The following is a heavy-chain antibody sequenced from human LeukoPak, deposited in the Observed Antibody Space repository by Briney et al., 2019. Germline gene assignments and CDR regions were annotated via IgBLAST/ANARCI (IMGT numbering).Heavy chain of an antibody. J-gene: IGHJ6*02. D-gene: IGHD1-7*01. V-gene: IGHV3-15*01. CDR2: IKSKTDGGTT. CDR1: GFTFSTYW. Sequence: GGSLRLSCSASGFTFSTYWMSWVRQAPGKGLEWVGRIKSKTDGGTTDYAAPVKGRFTISRDDSKNTLYLQMNSLKTEDTAVYYCTTDGITGTTYYYYGMDVWGQGTTVTVSS. CDR3: TTDGITGTTYYYYGMDV.